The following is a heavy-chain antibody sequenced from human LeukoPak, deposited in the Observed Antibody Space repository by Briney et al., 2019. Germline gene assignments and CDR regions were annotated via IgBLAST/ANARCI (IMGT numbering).Heavy chain of an antibody. V-gene: IGHV4-38-2*02. J-gene: IGHJ4*02. CDR1: GYSISSGYY. CDR2: IYQSGST. D-gene: IGHD3-22*01. CDR3: ARDFRITMIVVVFDY. Sequence: SETLSLTCTVSGYSISSGYYWGWIRQSPGKGLEWIGSIYQSGSTYYNPSLKSRVTISIDTSKNQISLKLSSVTAADTAVYYCARDFRITMIVVVFDYWGQGTLVTVSS.